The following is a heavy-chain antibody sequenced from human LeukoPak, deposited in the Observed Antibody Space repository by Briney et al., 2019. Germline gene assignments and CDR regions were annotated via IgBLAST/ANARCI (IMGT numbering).Heavy chain of an antibody. J-gene: IGHJ4*02. Sequence: TGGSLRLSCAASGFTVSSNYMSWVRQAPGRGLEWVSTIYSGTTTYYADSVKGRFTISRDNSKNTLYLQMNRLRGEDTAVYYCARDLGGNSAEPDHWGQGTLVTVSS. V-gene: IGHV3-66*02. CDR1: GFTVSSNY. CDR2: IYSGTTT. D-gene: IGHD4-23*01. CDR3: ARDLGGNSAEPDH.